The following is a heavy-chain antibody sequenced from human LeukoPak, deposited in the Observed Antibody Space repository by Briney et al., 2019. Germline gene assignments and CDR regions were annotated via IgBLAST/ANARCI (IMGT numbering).Heavy chain of an antibody. V-gene: IGHV3-48*01. Sequence: GGSLRLSCAASGFTVSSNYMSWVRQAPGKGLEWVSYISTSSSTIYYADSVKGRFTISRDNAKDSLYLQMNSLRAENTAVYYCARGPGSMDVWGQGTTVTVSS. CDR1: GFTVSSNY. J-gene: IGHJ6*02. CDR3: ARGPGSMDV. CDR2: ISTSSSTI.